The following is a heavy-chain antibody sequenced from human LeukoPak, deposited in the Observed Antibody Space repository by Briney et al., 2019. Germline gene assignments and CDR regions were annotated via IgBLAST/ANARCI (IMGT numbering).Heavy chain of an antibody. CDR2: IYYSGST. V-gene: IGHV4-59*01. Sequence: SETLSLTGTCSGVSISSYYWSWIRQPPGKGLEWIGYIYYSGSTNYNPSLKSRVTISVDTPKNQFSLKLSSVTAAATAVYYCASLWSGYQRPFDIWGQGTMVTVSS. CDR1: GVSISSYY. CDR3: ASLWSGYQRPFDI. D-gene: IGHD3-3*01. J-gene: IGHJ3*02.